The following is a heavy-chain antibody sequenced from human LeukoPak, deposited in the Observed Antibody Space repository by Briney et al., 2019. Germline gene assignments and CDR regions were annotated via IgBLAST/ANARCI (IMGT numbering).Heavy chain of an antibody. CDR2: IVYSGST. D-gene: IGHD6-19*01. CDR3: ARVGIAVAVNWFDP. J-gene: IGHJ5*02. Sequence: SETLSLTCAVFGGSFDGYYWTWIRQSPEKGLEWIGEIVYSGSTNYNPSLKSRVTISVDTSKNQFSLKLSSVTAADTAVYYCARVGIAVAVNWFDPWGQGTLVTVSS. CDR1: GGSFDGYY. V-gene: IGHV4-34*12.